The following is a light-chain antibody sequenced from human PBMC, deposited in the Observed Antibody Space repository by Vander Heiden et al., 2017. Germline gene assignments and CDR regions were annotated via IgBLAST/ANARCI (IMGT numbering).Light chain of an antibody. CDR2: RAS. CDR3: QQNDNLPPFT. V-gene: IGKV1-33*01. CDR1: QDIGTF. J-gene: IGKJ2*01. Sequence: DNPVTQSPSSLSASVGDRITITCQASQDIGTFLNWYQHKPGKAPKLLISRASDLASGVPSRFLGSGSESYFTLTISSLQPEDIATYYCQQNDNLPPFTFGQGTKLE.